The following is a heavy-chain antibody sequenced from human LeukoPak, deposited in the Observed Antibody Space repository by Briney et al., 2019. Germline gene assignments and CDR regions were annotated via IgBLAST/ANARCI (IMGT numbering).Heavy chain of an antibody. V-gene: IGHV3-53*04. CDR1: GFNVNTNY. J-gene: IGHJ2*01. CDR2: MYSGEST. Sequence: PGGSLRLSCVASGFNVNTNYLSWVRQAPGNGLEWVSIMYSGESTYYANSVRGRFTISRHDSKNTLYLQMNTLRPEDTALYYCARAKWGSYWYFDLWGRGTLVTVSS. CDR3: ARAKWGSYWYFDL. D-gene: IGHD2-8*01.